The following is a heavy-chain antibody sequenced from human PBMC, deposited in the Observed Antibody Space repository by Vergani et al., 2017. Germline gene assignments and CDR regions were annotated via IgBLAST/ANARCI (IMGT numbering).Heavy chain of an antibody. CDR1: GFTFYQDG. CDR2: TWYDGNNK. Sequence: QVQLVESGGGVVQPGRSLRLSCAASGFTFYQDGLHWGCQAPGKGLEWVAVTWYDGNNKQYADSVKGRFTISRDNSKSTMYLQMNSLRDEDTGVYYCARDLRLLYNRFDPWGQGTLVTVSS. CDR3: ARDLRLLYNRFDP. V-gene: IGHV3-33*01. J-gene: IGHJ5*02. D-gene: IGHD1-14*01.